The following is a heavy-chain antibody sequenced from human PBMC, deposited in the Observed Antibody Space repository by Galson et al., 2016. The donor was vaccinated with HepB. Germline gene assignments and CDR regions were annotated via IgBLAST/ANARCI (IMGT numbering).Heavy chain of an antibody. J-gene: IGHJ4*02. CDR1: GGSIITYY. CDR3: ARRSDDVYGSGSLDY. Sequence: SETLSLTCTVSGGSIITYYWTWIRQLPGKGLEWIGYIYYSGHTNYNPSLKSRVTISVDMSKNQFSLKLTSVTAADTAVYYCARRSDDVYGSGSLDYWGQGTLVTVSS. D-gene: IGHD3-10*01. CDR2: IYYSGHT. V-gene: IGHV4-59*08.